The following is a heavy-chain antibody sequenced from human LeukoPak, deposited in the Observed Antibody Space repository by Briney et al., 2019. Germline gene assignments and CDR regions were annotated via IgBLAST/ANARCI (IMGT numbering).Heavy chain of an antibody. V-gene: IGHV3-48*02. CDR2: IRRSGSPT. J-gene: IGHJ4*02. Sequence: GGSLRLSCAASGFTFSSYSMNWVRQAPGKGLEWVSYIRRSGSPTYYADSVKGRFTISRDNAKDSLYLQMNRLRDEDTAVYYCVRDPDALDYWGPGTLVTVSS. CDR3: VRDPDALDY. CDR1: GFTFSSYS.